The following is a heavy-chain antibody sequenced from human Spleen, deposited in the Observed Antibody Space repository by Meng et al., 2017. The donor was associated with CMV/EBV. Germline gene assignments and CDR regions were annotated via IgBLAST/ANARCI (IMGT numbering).Heavy chain of an antibody. D-gene: IGHD4-11*01. Sequence: QVQLLQSGAEVKQPGASVKISCNASGYTFPNFAIHWVRQAPGQRLEWVGRINAGNGHTKYSQKFQGRVTITRDTSASTAYMDLGSLRFEDTAVYYCARDHDYIDYFDYWGQGALVTVSS. J-gene: IGHJ4*02. CDR2: INAGNGHT. V-gene: IGHV1-3*01. CDR1: GYTFPNFA. CDR3: ARDHDYIDYFDY.